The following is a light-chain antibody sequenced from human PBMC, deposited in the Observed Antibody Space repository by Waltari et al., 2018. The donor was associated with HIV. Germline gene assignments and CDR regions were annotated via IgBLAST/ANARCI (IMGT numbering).Light chain of an antibody. CDR3: LLSYGGVRV. CDR1: SGGVARSHF. Sequence: VVTQEPSLTVSPGDTVTLSCASFSGGVARSHFPYWFQLKPGHPPRTLIYDSAKRHPLTSGRFSGSLAGGRAILTLSGALPEDDAEYFCLLSYGGVRVFGGGTNLTV. CDR2: DSA. J-gene: IGLJ2*01. V-gene: IGLV7-46*01.